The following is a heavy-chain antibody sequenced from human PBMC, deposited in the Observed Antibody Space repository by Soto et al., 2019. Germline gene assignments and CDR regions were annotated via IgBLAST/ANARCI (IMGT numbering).Heavy chain of an antibody. J-gene: IGHJ4*02. V-gene: IGHV1-18*01. D-gene: IGHD3-9*01. Sequence: QVQLVQSGAEVKKPGASVKVSCKASGYTFTSYGISWVRQAPGQGLEWMGWISAYNGNTNYAQKLQGRVTMTTDTSTSTAYMELRSLRSDDTAVYYWAREDYDILTVYYRADDYWGQGTLVTVSS. CDR3: AREDYDILTVYYRADDY. CDR1: GYTFTSYG. CDR2: ISAYNGNT.